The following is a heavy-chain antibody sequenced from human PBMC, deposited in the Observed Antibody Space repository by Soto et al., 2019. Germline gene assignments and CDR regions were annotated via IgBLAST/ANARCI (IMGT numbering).Heavy chain of an antibody. D-gene: IGHD6-19*01. J-gene: IGHJ6*03. CDR2: ISSSSSYI. Sequence: GGSLRLSCAASGFTFSSYSMNWVRQAPGKGLEWVSSISSSSSYIYYADSVKGRFTISRDNAKNSLYLQMNSLRAEDTAVYYCARDTITAVAGTPYYYYMDVWGKGTTVTVSS. V-gene: IGHV3-21*01. CDR3: ARDTITAVAGTPYYYYMDV. CDR1: GFTFSSYS.